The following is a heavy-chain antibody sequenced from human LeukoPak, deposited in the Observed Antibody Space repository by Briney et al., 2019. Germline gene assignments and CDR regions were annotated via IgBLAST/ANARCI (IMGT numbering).Heavy chain of an antibody. Sequence: ASVKVSCKASGYTFTSYDINWVRQATGQGLEWMGWMNPNSGKTGYAQKFQGRVTMTRNTSISTAYMELSSLRSEDTAVYYCARVYQGNTAMVHFDYWGQGTLVTVSS. D-gene: IGHD5-18*01. CDR2: MNPNSGKT. V-gene: IGHV1-8*01. J-gene: IGHJ4*02. CDR3: ARVYQGNTAMVHFDY. CDR1: GYTFTSYD.